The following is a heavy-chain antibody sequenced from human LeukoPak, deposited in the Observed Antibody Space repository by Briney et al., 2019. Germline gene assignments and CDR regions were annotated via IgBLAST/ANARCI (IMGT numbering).Heavy chain of an antibody. CDR2: ISGSGGST. CDR3: VRYGAGWYKDY. J-gene: IGHJ4*02. Sequence: PGGSLRLSCAASGFTFSSYAMSWVRQAPGKGLEWVSAISGSGGSTYYADSVKGRFTISRDNSKNTLYLQMSSLRAEDTAVYYCVRYGAGWYKDYWGQGTLATVSS. CDR1: GFTFSSYA. D-gene: IGHD6-19*01. V-gene: IGHV3-23*01.